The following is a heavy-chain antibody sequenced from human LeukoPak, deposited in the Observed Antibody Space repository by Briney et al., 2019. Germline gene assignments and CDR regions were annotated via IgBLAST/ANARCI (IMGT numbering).Heavy chain of an antibody. D-gene: IGHD1-26*01. CDR1: GYTCTTYA. V-gene: IGHV1-46*01. Sequence: GASVKVSCKASGYTCTTYAMYWVRQATGQGLEWMGIINRSGGSTSYAQKFQGRVTMTRDTSTSTVYMELSSLRSEDTAVYYCARDRSKWELPFWFDPWGQGTLVTVSS. CDR3: ARDRSKWELPFWFDP. J-gene: IGHJ5*02. CDR2: INRSGGST.